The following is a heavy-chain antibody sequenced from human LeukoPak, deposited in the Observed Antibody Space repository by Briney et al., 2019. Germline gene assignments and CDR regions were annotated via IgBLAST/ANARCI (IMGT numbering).Heavy chain of an antibody. Sequence: SETLSLTCTVSGGSISSYYWSWIRQPPGKGLEWVGEINHSGSTNYSPSLKSRITVSVDTSKNQFSLKLSSVTAADTAVYFCARRMTTVTEWGQGTLVTVSS. V-gene: IGHV4-34*01. CDR2: INHSGST. CDR1: GGSISSYY. CDR3: ARRMTTVTE. D-gene: IGHD4-17*01. J-gene: IGHJ4*02.